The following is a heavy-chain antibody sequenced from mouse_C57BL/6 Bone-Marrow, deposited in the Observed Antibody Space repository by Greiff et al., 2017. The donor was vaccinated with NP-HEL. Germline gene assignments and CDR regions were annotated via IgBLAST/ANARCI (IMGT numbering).Heavy chain of an antibody. CDR3: ARPGSSYAMDY. V-gene: IGHV1-55*01. D-gene: IGHD1-1*01. CDR1: GYTFTSYW. J-gene: IGHJ4*01. Sequence: QVQLQQPGAELVKPGASVKMSCKASGYTFTSYWVTWVKQRPGQGLEWIGDIYPGSGSTNYNEKFKSKATLTVDTSSSTAYMQLSSLTSEDSAVYYCARPGSSYAMDYWGQGTSVTVSS. CDR2: IYPGSGST.